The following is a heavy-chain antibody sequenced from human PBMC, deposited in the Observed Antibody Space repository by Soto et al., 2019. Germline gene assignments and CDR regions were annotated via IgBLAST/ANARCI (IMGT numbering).Heavy chain of an antibody. CDR3: AREIKGSFDY. CDR1: GVSISSYN. J-gene: IGHJ4*02. CDR2: ISSSSSTI. V-gene: IGHV3-48*01. Sequence: VGFLRLACAAGGVSISSYNMNWVRQAPGKGLEWVSYISSSSSTIYYADSVKGRFTISRDNAKNSLYLQMNSLRAEDTAVYYCAREIKGSFDYWGQGTLVTVSS.